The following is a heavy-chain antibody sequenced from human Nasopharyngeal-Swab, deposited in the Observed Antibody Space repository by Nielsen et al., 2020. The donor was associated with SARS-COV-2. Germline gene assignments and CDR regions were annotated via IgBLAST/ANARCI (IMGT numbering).Heavy chain of an antibody. Sequence: WIRQPPGKGLEWIGEIHHSGSTYYNPSLKSRVTISVDTSKNQFSLKLSSVTAADTAVYYCARGRGGYCSSTSCYGGRGMDVWGQGTTVTVSS. CDR2: IHHSGST. CDR3: ARGRGGYCSSTSCYGGRGMDV. V-gene: IGHV4-34*01. D-gene: IGHD2-2*01. J-gene: IGHJ6*02.